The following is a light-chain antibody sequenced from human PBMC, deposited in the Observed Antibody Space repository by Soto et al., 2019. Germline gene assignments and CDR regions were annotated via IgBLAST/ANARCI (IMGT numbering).Light chain of an antibody. CDR2: GAS. V-gene: IGKV3-20*01. CDR1: QSVSSSY. Sequence: EIMLTQSPGILSLSPGERATLSCRASQSVSSSYLAWYQQKPGQAPRLLIYGASSRATGIPDRFSGSGSGTDFTLTISRLEPEDFAVYYCQQYGTSPLLTFGGGTKVEIK. J-gene: IGKJ4*01. CDR3: QQYGTSPLLT.